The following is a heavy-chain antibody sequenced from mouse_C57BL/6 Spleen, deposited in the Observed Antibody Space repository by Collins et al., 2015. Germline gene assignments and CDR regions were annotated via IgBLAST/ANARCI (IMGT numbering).Heavy chain of an antibody. D-gene: IGHD2-2*01. Sequence: QVQLQQPGAELVKPGASVKLSCKASGCTFTSYWMHWVKQRPGQGLEWIGMIHPNSGSTNYNEKFKSKATLTVDKSSSTAYMQLSSLTSEDSAVYYCARSMVTGGYFDYWGQGTTLTVSS. CDR3: ARSMVTGGYFDY. J-gene: IGHJ2*01. CDR2: IHPNSGST. V-gene: IGHV1-64*01. CDR1: GCTFTSYW.